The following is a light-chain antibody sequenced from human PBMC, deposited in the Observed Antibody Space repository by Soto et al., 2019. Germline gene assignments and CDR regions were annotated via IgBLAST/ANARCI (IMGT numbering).Light chain of an antibody. CDR3: TSYAGSGIWV. Sequence: QSALTQHPSASGSPGQSVTISCTGTSSDVGAYNYVSWYQQYPGKAPTIMIYDVSKRPSGVPDRFSGSTSGKTASLTVSGLQHEDEADYYCTSYAGSGIWVFGGGTKVTVL. V-gene: IGLV2-8*01. CDR2: DVS. CDR1: SSDVGAYNY. J-gene: IGLJ3*02.